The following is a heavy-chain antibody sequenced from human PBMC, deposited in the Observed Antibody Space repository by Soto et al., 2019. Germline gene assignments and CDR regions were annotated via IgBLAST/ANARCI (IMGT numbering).Heavy chain of an antibody. V-gene: IGHV4-31*03. CDR2: IYNGGTT. D-gene: IGHD5-18*01. CDR3: AGGRGCSYENFFDL. CDR1: GRSINGGGYS. J-gene: IGHJ5*02. Sequence: QVQLQESGPGLVKPSQTLSLTSTVPGRSINGGGYSCACIRQHPGKALGWSGNIYNGGTTDYNPPLEGRISIPSETSKDRFSLKVTSMASAAGAGYYCAGGRGCSYENFFDLWGQGIRVTVSS.